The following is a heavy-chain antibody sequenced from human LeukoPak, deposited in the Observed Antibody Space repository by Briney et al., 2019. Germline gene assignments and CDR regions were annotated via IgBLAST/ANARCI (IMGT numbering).Heavy chain of an antibody. V-gene: IGHV5-51*01. CDR3: ARLGVSDYGMDV. CDR2: IYPGDSDI. J-gene: IGHJ6*02. D-gene: IGHD3-16*02. Sequence: GESLKISCKGFRYSFTSYWIGWVRQMPGKGLEWTGIIYPGDSDIRYSPSFQGQVTISADKSISTAYLQWSSLQAPDTAMYYCARLGVSDYGMDVWGQGTTVTVSS. CDR1: RYSFTSYW.